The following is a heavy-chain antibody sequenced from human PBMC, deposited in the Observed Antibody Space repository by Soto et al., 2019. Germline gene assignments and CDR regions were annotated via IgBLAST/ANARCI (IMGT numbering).Heavy chain of an antibody. D-gene: IGHD6-13*01. CDR1: GDSITNYY. Sequence: QVQLQESGPGLAKPSETLSLTCTVSGDSITNYYWHWIRQPAGKGLEWIGRIHTSGSTNYNPSLKRRVSMSIDTSKNQFFLKMNSATAADTAVYYCARATREYIYSSTWYVDYWGQGTLVTVSS. V-gene: IGHV4-4*07. CDR2: IHTSGST. J-gene: IGHJ4*02. CDR3: ARATREYIYSSTWYVDY.